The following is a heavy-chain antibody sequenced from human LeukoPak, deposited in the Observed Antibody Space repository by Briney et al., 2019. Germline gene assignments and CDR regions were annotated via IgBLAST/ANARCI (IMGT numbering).Heavy chain of an antibody. Sequence: PGGSLRLSCVASGFTFSNYWMQCVRQVPGKGLVWVSRLNGDGTNIIYADSVKGRFTISRDNAENTLYLQVNSLRAEDTALYYCARSQSGVFDVWGQGTMVTVSS. CDR2: LNGDGTNI. CDR3: ARSQSGVFDV. J-gene: IGHJ3*01. V-gene: IGHV3-74*01. D-gene: IGHD2-8*01. CDR1: GFTFSNYW.